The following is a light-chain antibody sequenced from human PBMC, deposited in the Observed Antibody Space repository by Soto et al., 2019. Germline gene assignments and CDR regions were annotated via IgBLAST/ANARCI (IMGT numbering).Light chain of an antibody. Sequence: QSALTQPASVSGSPGQSITISCTGTSSDVGGLNFVSWYQQHPGKAPKLMIYDVGNRPSGVSNHFSGSKSGNTASLTISGLQAEDEADYYCSSDTSSSTLVVFGGGTKLTVL. CDR2: DVG. J-gene: IGLJ2*01. CDR1: SSDVGGLNF. CDR3: SSDTSSSTLVV. V-gene: IGLV2-14*01.